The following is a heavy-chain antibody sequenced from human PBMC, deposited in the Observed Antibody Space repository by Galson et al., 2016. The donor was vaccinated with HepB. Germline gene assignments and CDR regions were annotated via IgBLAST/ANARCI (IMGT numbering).Heavy chain of an antibody. CDR2: INYMGGT. J-gene: IGHJ4*02. V-gene: IGHV4-59*01. CDR3: ATYSGYDPGSFGFFQY. CDR1: GASISNYY. D-gene: IGHD5-12*01. Sequence: SETLSLTCSVSGASISNYYWTWIRQPPGKGLEWIGYINYMGGTNYNPSLKSRVTISVDTSKKQFSLNLNSVTAADTAIYYCATYSGYDPGSFGFFQYWGQGALVTVSS.